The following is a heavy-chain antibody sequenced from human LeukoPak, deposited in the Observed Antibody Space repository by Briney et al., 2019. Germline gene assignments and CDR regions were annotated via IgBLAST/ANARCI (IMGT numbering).Heavy chain of an antibody. CDR2: IYTSGST. CDR3: ARVPTAILVLDY. J-gene: IGHJ4*02. CDR1: GGSISSGDYY. Sequence: SETLPLTCTVSGGSISSGDYYWTWIRQPAGKGLEWIGRIYTSGSTNYNPSLKSRVTISGDTSKNQFSLKLSSVTAADTAVYYCARVPTAILVLDYWGQGTLVTVSS. V-gene: IGHV4-61*02. D-gene: IGHD2-2*01.